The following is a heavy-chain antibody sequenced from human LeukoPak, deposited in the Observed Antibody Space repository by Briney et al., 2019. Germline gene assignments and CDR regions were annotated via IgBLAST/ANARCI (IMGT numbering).Heavy chain of an antibody. CDR1: GFTLSSYT. CDR2: IISHGGST. D-gene: IGHD1-26*01. V-gene: IGHV3-64*01. CDR3: ARVMMGATKSNYNYYVMDA. J-gene: IGHJ6*02. Sequence: GGSLRLSCAASGFTLSSYTMHWVRQAPGKGLEYVAAIISHGGSTYYANSVQGRFTISRDNSKNTLYLQMGSLRAEDKAVYYCARVMMGATKSNYNYYVMDAWGQGTTVTVSS.